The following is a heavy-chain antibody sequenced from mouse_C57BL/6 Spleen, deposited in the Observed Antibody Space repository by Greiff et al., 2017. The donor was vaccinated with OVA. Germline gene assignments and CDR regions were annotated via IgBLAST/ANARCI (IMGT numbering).Heavy chain of an antibody. Sequence: VQLQQSGTVLARPGASVKMSCKTSGYTFTSYWMHWVKQRPGQGLEWIGAIYPGNSDTSYNQKFKGKAKLTAVTSASTAYMELSSLTNEDPAVYYCTSGMVNYYAMDYWGQGTSVTVSS. CDR2: IYPGNSDT. CDR1: GYTFTSYW. D-gene: IGHD2-3*01. V-gene: IGHV1-5*01. CDR3: TSGMVNYYAMDY. J-gene: IGHJ4*01.